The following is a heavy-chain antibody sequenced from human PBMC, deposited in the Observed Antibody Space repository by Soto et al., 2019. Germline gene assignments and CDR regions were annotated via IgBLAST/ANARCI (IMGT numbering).Heavy chain of an antibody. CDR2: IWYDGSNK. J-gene: IGHJ4*02. Sequence: GGSLRLSCAASGFTFSSYGMHWVRQAPGKGLEWVAVIWYDGSNKYYADSVKGRFTISRDNSKNTLYLQMNSLRAEDTAVYYCARDFYLGKAAANAFDYWGQGTLVTVSS. D-gene: IGHD2-15*01. CDR3: ARDFYLGKAAANAFDY. CDR1: GFTFSSYG. V-gene: IGHV3-33*01.